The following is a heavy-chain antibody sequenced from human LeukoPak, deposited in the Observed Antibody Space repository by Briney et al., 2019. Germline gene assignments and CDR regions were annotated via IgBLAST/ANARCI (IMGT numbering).Heavy chain of an antibody. V-gene: IGHV4-59*01. CDR1: GGSISSYY. CDR3: ARGCSRGSPPGLGDY. D-gene: IGHD4/OR15-4a*01. J-gene: IGHJ4*02. CDR2: IYYSGST. Sequence: SETLSLTCTVSGGSISSYYWSWIRQPPGKGLEWIGYIYYSGSTIYNPSLKSRVTISVDTSKNQFSLKLSSVTAADTAVYYCARGCSRGSPPGLGDYWGQGTLVTVSS.